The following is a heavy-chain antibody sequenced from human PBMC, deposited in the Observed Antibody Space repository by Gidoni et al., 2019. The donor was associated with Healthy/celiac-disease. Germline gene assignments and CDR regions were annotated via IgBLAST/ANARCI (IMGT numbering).Heavy chain of an antibody. J-gene: IGHJ4*02. CDR2: IIPILGIA. Sequence: QVQLVQSGAEVKKPGSSVKVSCKASGGTFSSYTISWVRQAPGQGLEWMGRIIPILGIANYAQKFQGRVTITADKSTSTAYMELSSLRSEDTAVYYCARDLYYYDSSGYPSASFDYWGQGTLVTVSS. CDR1: GGTFSSYT. V-gene: IGHV1-69*08. D-gene: IGHD3-22*01. CDR3: ARDLYYYDSSGYPSASFDY.